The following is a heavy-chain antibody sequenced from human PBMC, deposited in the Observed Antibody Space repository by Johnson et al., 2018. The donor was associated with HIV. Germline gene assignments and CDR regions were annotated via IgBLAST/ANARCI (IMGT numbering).Heavy chain of an antibody. CDR3: ARDRRVAAITYAFDF. Sequence: HVQLVESGGGVVQPGRSLRLSCAASGFTFSSYAMHWVRQAPGKGLEWVAVISYDGSERYYADSVKGRFTISRDISKNTLYLQINGLSAEDTAVYYCARDRRVAAITYAFDFWGQGTMVTVSS. CDR2: ISYDGSER. CDR1: GFTFSSYA. J-gene: IGHJ3*01. V-gene: IGHV3-30*04. D-gene: IGHD6-13*01.